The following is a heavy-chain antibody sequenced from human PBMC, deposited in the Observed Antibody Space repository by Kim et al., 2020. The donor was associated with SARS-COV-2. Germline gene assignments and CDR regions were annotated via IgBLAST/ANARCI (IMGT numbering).Heavy chain of an antibody. V-gene: IGHV3-23*01. D-gene: IGHD6-13*01. Sequence: GGSLRLSCAASGFTFSSYAMSWVRQAPGKGLEWVSAISGSGGSTYYADSVKGRFTISRDNSKNTLYLQMNSLRAEDTAVYYCAKFPGRRTEQQLDRRQGDYWGQGTLVTVSS. CDR2: ISGSGGST. CDR1: GFTFSSYA. CDR3: AKFPGRRTEQQLDRRQGDY. J-gene: IGHJ4*02.